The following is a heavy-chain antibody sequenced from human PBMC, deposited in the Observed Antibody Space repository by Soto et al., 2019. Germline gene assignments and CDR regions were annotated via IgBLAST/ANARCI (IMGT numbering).Heavy chain of an antibody. CDR3: ARVSVGATGGPFDP. V-gene: IGHV1-69*12. D-gene: IGHD1-26*01. Sequence: QVQLVQSGAEVKKPGSSVKVSCKASGGTFSSYAISWVRQAPGQGLEWMGGIIPIFGTANYAQKFQGRVTXXAXEXXSTAYMELSSLRSEDTAVYYCARVSVGATGGPFDPWGQGTLVTVSS. CDR2: IIPIFGTA. J-gene: IGHJ5*02. CDR1: GGTFSSYA.